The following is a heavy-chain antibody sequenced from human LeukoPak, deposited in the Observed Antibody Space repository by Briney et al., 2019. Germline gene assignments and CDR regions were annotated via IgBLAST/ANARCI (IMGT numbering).Heavy chain of an antibody. CDR2: ITSTSSYI. CDR1: GFTFSSYD. V-gene: IGHV3-21*06. CDR3: ARDGSYYGQYYFDY. D-gene: IGHD1-26*01. Sequence: PGRSLRLSCAASGFTFSSYDIHWVRQAPGKGLEWVASITSTSSYIYHADSLRGRFTISRDNDENSLFLQMDSLRAEDTAVYYCARDGSYYGQYYFDYWGQGTLVTVSS. J-gene: IGHJ4*02.